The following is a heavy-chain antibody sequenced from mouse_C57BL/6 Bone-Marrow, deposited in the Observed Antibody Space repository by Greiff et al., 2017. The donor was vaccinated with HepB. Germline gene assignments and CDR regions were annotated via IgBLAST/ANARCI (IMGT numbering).Heavy chain of an antibody. CDR2: INPGSGGT. CDR1: GYAFTNYL. J-gene: IGHJ2*01. Sequence: SGAELVRPGTSVKVSCKASGYAFTNYLIEWVKQRPGQGLEWIGVINPGSGGTNYNEKFKGKATLTADKSSSTAYMQLSSLTSEDSAVYFCARYGFYFDYWGQGTTLTVSS. V-gene: IGHV1-54*01. D-gene: IGHD1-1*01. CDR3: ARYGFYFDY.